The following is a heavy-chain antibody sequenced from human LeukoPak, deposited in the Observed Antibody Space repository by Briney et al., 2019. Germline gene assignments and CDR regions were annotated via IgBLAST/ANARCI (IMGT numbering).Heavy chain of an antibody. CDR2: MNPNSGNT. CDR3: ARVPEYSSSPEAAFDI. CDR1: GYTFTSYD. J-gene: IGHJ3*02. V-gene: IGHV1-8*01. Sequence: ASVKVSCKASGYTFTSYDINWVRQATGQGLEWMGWMNPNSGNTGYAQKFQGRVTMTRNTSISTAYMELSSLRSEDTAVYYCARVPEYSSSPEAAFDIWGQGTMVTVSS. D-gene: IGHD6-6*01.